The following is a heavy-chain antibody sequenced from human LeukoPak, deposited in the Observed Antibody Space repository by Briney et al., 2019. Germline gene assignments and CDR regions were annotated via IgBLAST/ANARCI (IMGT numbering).Heavy chain of an antibody. CDR2: IYHSDST. D-gene: IGHD2-8*02. Sequence: PSQTLSLTCAVSGGSISSGGYSRSWIRQPPGKALEWIGYIYHSDSTYYNPSLKSRVNILADRSKNQFSLKLSSVTAADTAVYYCARGRLVRDAFDIWGQGTMVTVSS. J-gene: IGHJ3*02. CDR3: ARGRLVRDAFDI. CDR1: GGSISSGGYS. V-gene: IGHV4-30-2*01.